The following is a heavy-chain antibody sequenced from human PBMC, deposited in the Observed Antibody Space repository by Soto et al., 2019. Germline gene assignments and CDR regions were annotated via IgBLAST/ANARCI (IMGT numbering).Heavy chain of an antibody. D-gene: IGHD5-12*01. CDR3: AKDSGYSGYDVYDYYYGMDV. CDR1: GFTFSLYG. CDR2: TSYDGSKK. J-gene: IGHJ6*02. Sequence: QLVESGGGVVQPGRSLRLSCAASGFTFSLYGMHWVRQAPGKGLEWVAVTSYDGSKKYYADSVKGRFTISRDNSKNTLYLRMNSLRAEDTAVYYCAKDSGYSGYDVYDYYYGMDVWGQGTKVTVSS. V-gene: IGHV3-30*18.